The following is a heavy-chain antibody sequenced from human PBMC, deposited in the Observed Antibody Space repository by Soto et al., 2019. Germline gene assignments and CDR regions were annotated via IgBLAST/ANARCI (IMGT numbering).Heavy chain of an antibody. D-gene: IGHD3-22*01. CDR2: IIPIFGTA. J-gene: IGHJ6*02. V-gene: IGHV1-69*13. CDR1: GGTFSSYA. CDR3: ARGDTMIEYGMDV. Sequence: GASVKVSCKASGGTFSSYAISWVRQAPGQGLEWMGGIIPIFGTANYAQKFQGRVTITADESTSTAYMELSSLRSEDTAVYNCARGDTMIEYGMDVWGQGTTVTVSS.